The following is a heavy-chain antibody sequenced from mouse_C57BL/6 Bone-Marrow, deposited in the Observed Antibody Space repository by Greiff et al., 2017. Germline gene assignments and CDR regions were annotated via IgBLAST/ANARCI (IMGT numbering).Heavy chain of an antibody. D-gene: IGHD1-2*01. Sequence: EVHLVESGGGLVKPGGSLKLSCAASGFTFSSYTMSWVRQTPEKRLEWVATISGGGGNTYYPDSVKGRFTISRDNAKNTLYLQMSSLRSEDTALYYCARPRLSFYYFDYWGQGTTLTVSS. V-gene: IGHV5-9*01. CDR2: ISGGGGNT. J-gene: IGHJ2*01. CDR1: GFTFSSYT. CDR3: ARPRLSFYYFDY.